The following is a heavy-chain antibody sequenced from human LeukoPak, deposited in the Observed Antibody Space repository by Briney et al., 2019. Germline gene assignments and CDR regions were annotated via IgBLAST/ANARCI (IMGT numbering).Heavy chain of an antibody. V-gene: IGHV4-34*01. D-gene: IGHD4-11*01. Sequence: SETLSLTCAVYGGSFSGYYWSWIRQPPGKGLEWIGEINHSGSTNYNPSLKGRVTISVDTSKNQFSLKLSSVTAADTAVYYCASYDYSNYGFDYWGQGTLVTVSS. J-gene: IGHJ4*02. CDR3: ASYDYSNYGFDY. CDR1: GGSFSGYY. CDR2: INHSGST.